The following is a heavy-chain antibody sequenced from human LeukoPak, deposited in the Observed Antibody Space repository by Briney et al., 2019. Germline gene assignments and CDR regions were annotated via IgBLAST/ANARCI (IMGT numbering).Heavy chain of an antibody. CDR1: GGSISSYY. Sequence: SETLSLTCTVSGGSISSYYWSWIRQPPGKGLEWIGYIYYSGSTNYNPSLKSRVTISVDTSKNQFSLKLSSVTAADTAVYYCARHQGGYCTDCWFGSWGQGTLVTVSS. CDR3: ARHQGGYCTDCWFGS. CDR2: IYYSGST. J-gene: IGHJ5*01. D-gene: IGHD2-8*02. V-gene: IGHV4-59*08.